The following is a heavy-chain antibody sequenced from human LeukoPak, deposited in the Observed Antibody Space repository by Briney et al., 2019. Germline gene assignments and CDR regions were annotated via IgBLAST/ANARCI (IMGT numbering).Heavy chain of an antibody. D-gene: IGHD1-26*01. CDR3: ARVGRSRGSLPNSYYYMDV. V-gene: IGHV1-2*02. CDR1: GYTFTGYY. J-gene: IGHJ6*03. CDR2: INPNSGGT. Sequence: GASVKVSCKASGYTFTGYYMHWVRQAPGQGLEWMGWINPNSGGTNYAQKFQGRVTMTRDTSISTAYMELSSLSSEDTAVYYCARVGRSRGSLPNSYYYMDVWGKGTTVTVSS.